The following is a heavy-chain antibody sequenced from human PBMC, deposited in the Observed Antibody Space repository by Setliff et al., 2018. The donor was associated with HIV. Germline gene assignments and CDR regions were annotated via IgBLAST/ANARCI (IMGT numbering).Heavy chain of an antibody. D-gene: IGHD2-8*02. CDR2: IYTSGST. CDR3: ARLIHTGLLYFDF. J-gene: IGHJ4*02. V-gene: IGHV4-4*07. Sequence: SETLSLTCTVSGGSISSYYWSWIRQPAGKGLEWIGRIYTSGSTTYSPSLKSRVTMSLDTSRDQFSLNLRSVTAADTAVYFCARLIHTGLLYFDFWGLGTLVTVSS. CDR1: GGSISSYY.